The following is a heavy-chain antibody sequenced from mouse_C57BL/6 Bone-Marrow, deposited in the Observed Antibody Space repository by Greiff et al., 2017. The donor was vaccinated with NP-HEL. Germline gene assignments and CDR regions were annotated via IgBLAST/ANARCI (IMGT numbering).Heavy chain of an antibody. CDR1: GFSLTSYG. CDR2: IWRGGST. D-gene: IGHD2-3*01. J-gene: IGHJ4*01. V-gene: IGHV2-5*01. CDR3: AKRGGGWLLSYAMDY. Sequence: QVQLQQSGPGLVQPSQSLSITCTVSGFSLTSYGVHWVRQSPGKGLEWLGVIWRGGSTDYNAAFMSRLSITKDNSKSQVFFKMNSLQADDTAIYYCAKRGGGWLLSYAMDYWGQGTSVTVSS.